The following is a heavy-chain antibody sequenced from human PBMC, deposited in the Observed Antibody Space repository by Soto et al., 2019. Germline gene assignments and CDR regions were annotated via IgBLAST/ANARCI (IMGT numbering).Heavy chain of an antibody. J-gene: IGHJ4*02. CDR2: ISAYNGNT. D-gene: IGHD2-2*01. CDR1: GYTFTSYG. Sequence: ASVKVSCKASGYTFTSYGFSWVRPAPGQGLEWMGWISAYNGNTNYAQKLQGRVTMTTDTSTSTAHLELRSLRSDDTAVYYCARDPGIVVLPAEYYFDYWGQGTLVTVSS. CDR3: ARDPGIVVLPAEYYFDY. V-gene: IGHV1-18*01.